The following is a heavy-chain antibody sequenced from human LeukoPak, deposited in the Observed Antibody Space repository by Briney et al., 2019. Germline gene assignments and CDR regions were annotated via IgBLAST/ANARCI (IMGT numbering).Heavy chain of an antibody. J-gene: IGHJ5*02. V-gene: IGHV3-30-3*01. CDR1: GFTFSSYA. CDR3: AREILAWLVANWFDP. D-gene: IGHD6-19*01. Sequence: QPGRSLRLSCAASGFTFSSYAMHWVRQAPGKGLXXXXXISYDGSNKYYADSVKGRFTISRDNSKNTLYLQMNSLRAEDTAVYYCAREILAWLVANWFDPWGQGTLVTVSS. CDR2: ISYDGSNK.